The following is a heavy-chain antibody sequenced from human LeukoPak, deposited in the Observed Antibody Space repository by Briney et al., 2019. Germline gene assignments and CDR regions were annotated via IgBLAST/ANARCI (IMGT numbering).Heavy chain of an antibody. J-gene: IGHJ4*02. CDR2: ISAYNGNT. V-gene: IGHV1-18*01. CDR3: AREAEDSSGPSYYFDY. Sequence: GASVKVSCKASGYTFTSYGISWVRQAPGQGLEWMGWISAYNGNTNYAQKLQGRVTMTTDTSTSTAYMELRSLRSDVTAVYYCAREAEDSSGPSYYFDYWGQGTLVTVSS. CDR1: GYTFTSYG. D-gene: IGHD6-19*01.